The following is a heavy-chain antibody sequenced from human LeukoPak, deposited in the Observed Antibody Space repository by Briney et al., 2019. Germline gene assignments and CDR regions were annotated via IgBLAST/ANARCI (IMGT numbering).Heavy chain of an antibody. Sequence: SGTLSLTCAVSGGSISSSNWWSWVRQPPGKGLEWIGEIYHSGSTNYNPSLKSRVTISVDKSKNQFSLKLSSVTAADTAVYYCARDYYDSSGYFGFDPWGQGTLVTVSS. CDR3: ARDYYDSSGYFGFDP. V-gene: IGHV4-4*02. CDR1: GGSISSSNW. J-gene: IGHJ5*02. CDR2: IYHSGST. D-gene: IGHD3-22*01.